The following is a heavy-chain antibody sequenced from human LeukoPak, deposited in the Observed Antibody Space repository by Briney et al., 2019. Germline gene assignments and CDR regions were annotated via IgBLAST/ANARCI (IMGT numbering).Heavy chain of an antibody. CDR3: ARAGPRRDGYNVDY. J-gene: IGHJ4*02. CDR1: GDSLSGYY. CDR2: VYYTGST. Sequence: PSETLSLTCTVSGDSLSGYYWSWIRQPPGRGVEYIVNVYYTGSTTYNPSLKSRLTLSVDTSNNQLSLTLSSVTAADSAVYYCARAGPRRDGYNVDYWGQGTLVTVSS. D-gene: IGHD5-24*01. V-gene: IGHV4-59*01.